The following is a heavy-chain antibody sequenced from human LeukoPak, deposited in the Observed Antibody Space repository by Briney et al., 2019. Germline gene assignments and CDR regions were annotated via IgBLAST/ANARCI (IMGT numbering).Heavy chain of an antibody. Sequence: SVKVSCKASGYTFTGYYMHWVRQAPGQGLEWMGRIIPILGIANYAQKFQGRVTIAADKSTSTAYMELSSLRSEDTAVYYCARDSRARHAFDIWGQGTMVTVSS. V-gene: IGHV1-69*04. CDR1: GYTFTGYY. D-gene: IGHD6-6*01. CDR2: IIPILGIA. J-gene: IGHJ3*02. CDR3: ARDSRARHAFDI.